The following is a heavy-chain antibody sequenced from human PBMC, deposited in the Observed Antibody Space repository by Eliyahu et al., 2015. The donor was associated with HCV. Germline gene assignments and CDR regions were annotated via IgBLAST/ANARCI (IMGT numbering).Heavy chain of an antibody. D-gene: IGHD6-13*01. V-gene: IGHV4-4*07. CDR2: ILYPVGAP. CDR1: GGSISSYY. J-gene: IGHJ6*03. CDR3: ARTPRIAAAVDYYYYYMDV. Sequence: QVQLQESGPGLVKPSETLSLTCTVSGGSISSYYWSWIRQPAGKGLEWIGRILYPVGAPTTTPLKSRVTMSVDTSKNQFSLKLSSVTAADTAVYYCARTPRIAAAVDYYYYYMDVWGKGTTVTVSS.